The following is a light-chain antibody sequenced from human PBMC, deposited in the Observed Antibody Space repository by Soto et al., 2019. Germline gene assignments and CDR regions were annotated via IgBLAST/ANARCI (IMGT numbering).Light chain of an antibody. CDR2: AAS. Sequence: DIQMTQSPSSLSASLGDRLTITCRAGQVITNYLGWYQQKPGKAPKRLIYAASTLQSGVPSRFSGSGSGTEFTLTISSLQPEDVATYYCLQLNTYPWTFGQGTKVDIK. J-gene: IGKJ1*01. CDR1: QVITNY. CDR3: LQLNTYPWT. V-gene: IGKV1-17*01.